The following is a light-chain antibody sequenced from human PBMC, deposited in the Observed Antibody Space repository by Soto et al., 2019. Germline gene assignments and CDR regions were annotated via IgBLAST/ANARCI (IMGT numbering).Light chain of an antibody. V-gene: IGKV3-11*01. CDR3: QQRSNWPQT. J-gene: IGKJ1*01. Sequence: VMTESPGSVAVSPVESATVSCMASQSISRNLAWYQQKHGQAPRFLIYDASNRATGIPARFSGSVSGTDGTFTISSLEKEDGSVYNCQQRSNWPQTFGQGTKVDIK. CDR1: QSISRN. CDR2: DAS.